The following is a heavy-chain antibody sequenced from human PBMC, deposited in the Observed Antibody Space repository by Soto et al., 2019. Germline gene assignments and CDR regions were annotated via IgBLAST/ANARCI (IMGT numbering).Heavy chain of an antibody. J-gene: IGHJ6*02. D-gene: IGHD3-10*01. CDR2: INPKFGDT. CDR1: GYTFTAYY. CDR3: ARTMDYYYGPGSGNGHGF. Sequence: QVQLVQSGAEVKEPGDSVRVSCEASGYTFTAYYRHWVRQATGQGLEWMGWINPKFGDTTYAQDFQGRVSMTRDMSSRTVYMELSRLTSDDTAIYCGARTMDYYYGPGSGNGHGFWGQGTTVTAFS. V-gene: IGHV1-2*02.